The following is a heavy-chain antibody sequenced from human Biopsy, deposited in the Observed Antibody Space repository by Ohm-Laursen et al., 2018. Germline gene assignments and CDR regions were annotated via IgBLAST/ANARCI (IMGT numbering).Heavy chain of an antibody. Sequence: SETLSLTCAVSGGSFTGHYLTWIRQPPRQGLGLLWHISHTGYTGYKSSLKSRVTISLDTSRNHFSLRLSSLTAADTAVYYCARGSNDFGGLYFPRWGQGTLLTVSS. D-gene: IGHD4-23*01. CDR3: ARGSNDFGGLYFPR. CDR2: ISHTGYT. J-gene: IGHJ4*02. CDR1: GGSFTGHY. V-gene: IGHV4-59*11.